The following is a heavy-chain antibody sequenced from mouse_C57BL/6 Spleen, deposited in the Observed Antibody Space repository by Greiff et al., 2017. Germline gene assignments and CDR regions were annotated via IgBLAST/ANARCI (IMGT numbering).Heavy chain of an antibody. V-gene: IGHV1-18*01. Sequence: VQLQQSGPELVKPGASVKIPCKASGYTFTDYNMDWVKQSHGKSLEWIGDINPNNGGTIYNQKFKGKATLTVDKSSSTAYMELRSLTSEDTAVYYCARSLGYGNYAAWFAYWGQGTLVTVSA. CDR1: GYTFTDYN. D-gene: IGHD2-1*01. CDR2: INPNNGGT. J-gene: IGHJ3*01. CDR3: ARSLGYGNYAAWFAY.